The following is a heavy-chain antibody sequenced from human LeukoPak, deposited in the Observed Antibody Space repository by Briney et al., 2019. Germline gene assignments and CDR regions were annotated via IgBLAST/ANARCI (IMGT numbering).Heavy chain of an antibody. Sequence: GGSLRLXCAASGFTCSSYWMHWRRRAPGKGLVWVSHISSDGSSTSYADSVKGRFTISRNNAKNTLYLQMNSLRAEDTAVYYYAIALPPSISTPWKWGQGTPVTVSS. CDR2: ISSDGSST. CDR3: AIALPPSISTPWK. CDR1: GFTCSSYW. V-gene: IGHV3-74*01. J-gene: IGHJ4*02. D-gene: IGHD2-2*01.